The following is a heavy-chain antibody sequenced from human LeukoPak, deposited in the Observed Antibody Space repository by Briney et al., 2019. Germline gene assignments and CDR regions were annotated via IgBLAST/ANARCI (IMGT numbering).Heavy chain of an antibody. D-gene: IGHD2-21*02. J-gene: IGHJ4*02. CDR1: GYRSTSHW. CDR2: ISPCDSDA. V-gene: IGHV5-51*01. CDR3: ARQAYCGGDCSANFDY. Sequence: GESLKISCKGSGYRSTSHWIGWVRQMPGKGLEWMGIISPCDSDARYSPSFQGQVTISADKSINTAYLQWSSLKASDTAMYYCARQAYCGGDCSANFDYWGQGTLVTVSS.